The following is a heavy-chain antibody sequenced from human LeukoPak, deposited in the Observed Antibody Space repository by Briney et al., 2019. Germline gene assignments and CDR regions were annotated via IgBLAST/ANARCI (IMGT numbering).Heavy chain of an antibody. CDR1: GDSVSSNSVT. V-gene: IGHV6-1*01. J-gene: IGHJ5*02. D-gene: IGHD2-2*01. CDR3: ARRLSQYDCFDP. CDR2: TYYRSTWYN. Sequence: SQTLSLTCAISGDSVSSNSVTWNWIRQSPSRGLEWLGRTYYRSTWYNDYAVSVRGRITVNPDTSKNQFSLHLNSVTPEDTAVYYCARRLSQYDCFDPWGQGILVTVSS.